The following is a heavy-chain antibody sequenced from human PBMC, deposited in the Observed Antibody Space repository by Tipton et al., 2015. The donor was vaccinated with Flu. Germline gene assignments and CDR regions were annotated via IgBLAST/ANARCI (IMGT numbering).Heavy chain of an antibody. V-gene: IGHV3-23*01. J-gene: IGHJ4*02. CDR2: ITSRGTT. CDR1: GFTFPRYG. Sequence: SLRLSCATSGFTFPRYGVSWVRQAPGKGLEWVSGITSRGTTYFADSVKGRFTISRDSYKNTLYLHMNSLEAEDTAVYYCAKVIPELVAGLDNWGQGTLVTVSS. D-gene: IGHD6-19*01. CDR3: AKVIPELVAGLDN.